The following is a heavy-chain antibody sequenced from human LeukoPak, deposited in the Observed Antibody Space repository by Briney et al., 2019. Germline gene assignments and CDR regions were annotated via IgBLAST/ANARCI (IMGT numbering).Heavy chain of an antibody. J-gene: IGHJ6*02. CDR1: GYTFTNYA. CDR2: ISTNTGNP. D-gene: IGHD3-22*01. V-gene: IGHV7-4-1*02. CDR3: ARDGYDSSGYYGSANSYYYGMDV. Sequence: ASVKVSCKASGYTFTNYAINWVRQAPGQGLEWMGWISTNTGNPTYAQGFTGRFVFSLDTSVSTAYLQISSLKAEDTAVYYCARDGYDSSGYYGSANSYYYGMDVWGQGTTVTVSS.